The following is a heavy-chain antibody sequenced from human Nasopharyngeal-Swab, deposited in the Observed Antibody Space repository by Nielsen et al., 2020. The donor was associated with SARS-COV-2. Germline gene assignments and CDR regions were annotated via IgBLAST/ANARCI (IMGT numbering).Heavy chain of an antibody. CDR2: IYHSGST. D-gene: IGHD1-26*01. CDR1: GGSISSGGYS. CDR3: ARAFGSYEDWFDP. V-gene: IGHV4-30-2*01. J-gene: IGHJ5*02. Sequence: SETLSLTCAVSGGSISSGGYSWSWIRPPPGKGLEWIGYIYHSGSTYYNPSLKSRVTISVDRSKNQFSLKLSSVTAADTAVYYCARAFGSYEDWFDPWGQGTLVTVSS.